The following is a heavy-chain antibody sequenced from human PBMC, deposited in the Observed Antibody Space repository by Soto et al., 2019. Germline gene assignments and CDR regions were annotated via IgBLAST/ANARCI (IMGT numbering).Heavy chain of an antibody. CDR2: ISPYSGNT. V-gene: IGHV1-18*01. D-gene: IGHD3-16*01. Sequence: QVQLVQSGDEVRKPGSSVKVSCKASGYIFINYGIAWVRQAPGQGLEWMGWISPYSGNTHYASKVQGRLTMTTDTPTSTAYRDLGSLTSGARAVYYLGMVDNYVTPTPQDVGGQGTPVTVSS. CDR3: GMVDNYVTPTPQDV. CDR1: GYIFINYG. J-gene: IGHJ6*02.